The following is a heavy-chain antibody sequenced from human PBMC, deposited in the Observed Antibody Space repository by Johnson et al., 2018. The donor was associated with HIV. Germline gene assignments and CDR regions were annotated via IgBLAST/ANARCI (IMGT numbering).Heavy chain of an antibody. D-gene: IGHD6-6*01. V-gene: IGHV3-64*01. Sequence: VQLVESGGGLVQPGGSLRLSCAASGFTFSSYAMHWVRQAPGKGLEYVSAISSNGGSTYYANSVKGRFTISRDNSKNTLYLQMNSLRAEDTAVYYCASWNIAARPVGAFDIWGQGTMVTVSS. CDR1: GFTFSSYA. J-gene: IGHJ3*02. CDR2: ISSNGGST. CDR3: ASWNIAARPVGAFDI.